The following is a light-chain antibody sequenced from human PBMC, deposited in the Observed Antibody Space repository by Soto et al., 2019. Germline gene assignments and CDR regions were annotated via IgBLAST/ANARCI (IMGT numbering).Light chain of an antibody. V-gene: IGLV2-14*01. J-gene: IGLJ2*01. CDR3: SSYTTNNTVV. CDR1: SNDVGSHNY. Sequence: QSALTQAASVSDSPGQSISLSCSGTSNDVGSHNYVSWYQQHPGKAPKLIIFEVNNRPSGVSHRFSGSKSGNTASLTISDLQGEDEADYYCSSYTTNNTVVFGGGTKLTVL. CDR2: EVN.